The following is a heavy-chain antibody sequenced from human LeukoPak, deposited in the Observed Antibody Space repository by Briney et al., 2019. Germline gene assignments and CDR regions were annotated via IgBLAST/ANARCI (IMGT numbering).Heavy chain of an antibody. CDR1: GGSISSYY. V-gene: IGHV4-4*07. CDR3: ARQGHGYNYPFDN. D-gene: IGHD5-24*01. Sequence: DPSETLSLTCTVSGGSISSYYWSWIRQPAGKGLEWIGRIYTSGSTSYNPSLKSRVTISVDTSKNEFSLKLNSVTAADTAVYYCARQGHGYNYPFDNWGQGTLVTVSS. CDR2: IYTSGST. J-gene: IGHJ4*02.